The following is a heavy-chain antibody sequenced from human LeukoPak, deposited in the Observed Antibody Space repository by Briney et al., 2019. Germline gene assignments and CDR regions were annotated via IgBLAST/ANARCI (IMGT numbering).Heavy chain of an antibody. CDR3: ARDFVYGSGGYYTPRSYYGMDV. CDR1: GFTFSSYS. Sequence: PGGSLRLSCAASGFTFSSYSMNWVRQAPGKGLEWVSSISSSSSYIYYADSVKGRFTISRDNAKNSLYLQMNSLRAEDTAVYYCARDFVYGSGGYYTPRSYYGMDVWGQGTTVTVSS. J-gene: IGHJ6*02. D-gene: IGHD3-10*01. CDR2: ISSSSSYI. V-gene: IGHV3-21*01.